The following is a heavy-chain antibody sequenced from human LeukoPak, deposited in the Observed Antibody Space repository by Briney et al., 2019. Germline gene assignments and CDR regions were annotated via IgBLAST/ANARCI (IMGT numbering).Heavy chain of an antibody. D-gene: IGHD3-22*01. CDR1: GYTFTGYG. J-gene: IGHJ5*02. CDR3: ARAGWLSLWFDP. V-gene: IGHV1-18*01. Sequence: ASVKVSCKASGYTFTGYGITWVRQAPGQGLEWMGWISPYNGNTKYPQKLQGRVTMTTDTSTSTAYMELRSLRSDDTAVYYCARAGWLSLWFDPWGQGTLVTVSS. CDR2: ISPYNGNT.